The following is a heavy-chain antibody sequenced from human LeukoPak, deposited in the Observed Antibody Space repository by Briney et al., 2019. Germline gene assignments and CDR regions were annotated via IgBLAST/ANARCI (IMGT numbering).Heavy chain of an antibody. CDR3: ARREVPTNSFDY. D-gene: IGHD5-24*01. V-gene: IGHV3-23*01. CDR2: ISGSGGST. J-gene: IGHJ4*02. Sequence: GGSPRLSCAASGFTFSSYAMSWVRQAPGKGLEWVSGISGSGGSTYYADSVKGRFTISRDNSKNTLYLQMNSLRAEDTAIYYCARREVPTNSFDYWGQGTLVTVSS. CDR1: GFTFSSYA.